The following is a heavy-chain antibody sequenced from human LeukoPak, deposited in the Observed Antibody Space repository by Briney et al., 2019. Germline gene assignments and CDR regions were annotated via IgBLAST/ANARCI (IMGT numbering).Heavy chain of an antibody. V-gene: IGHV3-21*01. CDR3: AELGITMIGGV. CDR2: ISSSSSYI. CDR1: GFTFSTYT. Sequence: SGGSLRLSCEASGFTFSTYTINWVRQAPGKGLEWVSSISSSSSYIYYADSVKGRFTISRDNAKNSLYLQMNSLRAEDTAVYYCAELGITMIGGVWGQGTLVTVS. J-gene: IGHJ4*02. D-gene: IGHD3-10*02.